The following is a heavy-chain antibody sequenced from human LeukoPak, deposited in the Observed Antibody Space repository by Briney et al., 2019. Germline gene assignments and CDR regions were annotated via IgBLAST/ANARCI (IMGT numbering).Heavy chain of an antibody. Sequence: SETLSLTCAVYGGSLSGYYWSWIRQPPGKGLEWIGEIHHSGSTNYNASLKSRVTVSVDTSKNQFSLKLSSVTAADTAVYYCARSGRYFETQWGQGTLVTVSS. CDR2: IHHSGST. CDR1: GGSLSGYY. V-gene: IGHV4-34*01. CDR3: ARSGRYFETQ. D-gene: IGHD3-9*01. J-gene: IGHJ4*02.